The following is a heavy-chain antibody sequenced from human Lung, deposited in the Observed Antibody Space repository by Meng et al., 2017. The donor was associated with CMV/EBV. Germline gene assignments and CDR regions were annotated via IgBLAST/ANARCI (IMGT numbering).Heavy chain of an antibody. CDR3: ARDGVRSSSWFPDY. J-gene: IGHJ4*02. CDR1: GFIFSSSG. Sequence: ASGFIFSSSGMHWVRQAPGKGLEWVGLIWFDGSNKYYADSVKGRFIISRDNSKNTLYLQMNSLRAEDTALYYCARDGVRSSSWFPDYWGQGSLVTVSS. CDR2: IWFDGSNK. D-gene: IGHD6-13*01. V-gene: IGHV3-33*01.